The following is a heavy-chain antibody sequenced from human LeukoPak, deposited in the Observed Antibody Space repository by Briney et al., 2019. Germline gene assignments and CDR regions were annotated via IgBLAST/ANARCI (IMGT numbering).Heavy chain of an antibody. CDR3: ANPSQYYDSSGQGVGDAFDI. CDR2: MSSDGSDK. CDR1: AFTSGDYP. J-gene: IGHJ3*02. D-gene: IGHD3-22*01. Sequence: GGSLRLSCAASAFTSGDYPMHWVRQAPGKGLQWVALMSSDGSDKYYADSVKGRFTISRDNSKNTLYLQMNSLRAEDTAVYYCANPSQYYDSSGQGVGDAFDIWGQGTMVTVSS. V-gene: IGHV3-30*07.